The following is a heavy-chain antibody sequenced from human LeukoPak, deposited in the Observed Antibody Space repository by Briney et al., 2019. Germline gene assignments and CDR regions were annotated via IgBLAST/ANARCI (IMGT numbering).Heavy chain of an antibody. CDR1: GFTFSDYY. V-gene: IGHV3-11*01. Sequence: GGSLRLSCAASGFTFSDYYMSWIRQAPGKGLEWVSYISSSGSTIYYADSVKGRFTISRDNAKNSLYLQMNSLRAEDTAVYYCAKEALYSTDAFDIWGQGTMVTVSS. J-gene: IGHJ3*02. CDR3: AKEALYSTDAFDI. D-gene: IGHD6-13*01. CDR2: ISSSGSTI.